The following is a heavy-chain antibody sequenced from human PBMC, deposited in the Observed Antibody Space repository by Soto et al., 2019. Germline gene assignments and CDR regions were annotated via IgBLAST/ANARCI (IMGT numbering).Heavy chain of an antibody. CDR1: GGSLSGNY. CDR3: ARDYDSSGDY. D-gene: IGHD3-22*01. V-gene: IGHV4-34*01. CDR2: INYSGST. J-gene: IGHJ4*02. Sequence: SETLSLTCAVYGGSLSGNYWTWIRQPPGKGLEWIGNINYSGSTIYNPSLKSRVTMSVGTSNNRFSLKLSSVTAADTAVYYCARDYDSSGDYWGQGTLVTVSS.